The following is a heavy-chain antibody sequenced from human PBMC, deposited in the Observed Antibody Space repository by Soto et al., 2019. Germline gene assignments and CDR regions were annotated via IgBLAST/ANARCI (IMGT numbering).Heavy chain of an antibody. Sequence: PSETLSLTCAVSGGSISSSNWWSWVRRPPGKGLEWIGEIYHSGSTNYNPSLKSRVTISVDKSKNQFSLKLSSVTAADTAVYYCARDITMVRGENWFDPWGQGPLVTVS. V-gene: IGHV4-4*02. CDR2: IYHSGST. J-gene: IGHJ5*02. D-gene: IGHD3-10*01. CDR3: ARDITMVRGENWFDP. CDR1: GGSISSSNW.